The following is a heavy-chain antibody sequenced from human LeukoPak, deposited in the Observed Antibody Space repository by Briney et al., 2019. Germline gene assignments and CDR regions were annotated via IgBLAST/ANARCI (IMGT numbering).Heavy chain of an antibody. J-gene: IGHJ2*01. Sequence: NTSETLSLTCTVSGGSISNYYWNWIRQPPGKGLEWIGYIYYSGTTNYNPSLKSRVTISVETSKNQFSLKLSSVTAADTAVYYCARDRPATENSYFDLWGRGTLVTVSS. CDR1: GGSISNYY. CDR3: ARDRPATENSYFDL. CDR2: IYYSGTT. V-gene: IGHV4-59*01. D-gene: IGHD1-26*01.